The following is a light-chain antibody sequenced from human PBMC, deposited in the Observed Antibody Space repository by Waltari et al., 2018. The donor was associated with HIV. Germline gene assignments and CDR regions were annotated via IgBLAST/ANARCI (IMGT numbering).Light chain of an antibody. CDR1: ALPKQY. V-gene: IGLV3-25*03. CDR2: KDT. CDR3: HSSDSSGTYV. J-gene: IGLJ1*01. Sequence: SYELTQPPSVSVSPGQTARITCSGDALPKQYVYWYQQKPGQAPVLVIYKDTERPSGIPERFSGSSSGTTVTLTISGVQAEDEADYYFHSSDSSGTYVFGTGTKVSVL.